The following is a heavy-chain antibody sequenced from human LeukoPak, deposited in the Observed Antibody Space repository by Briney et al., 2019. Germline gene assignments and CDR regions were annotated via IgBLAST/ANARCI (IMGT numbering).Heavy chain of an antibody. J-gene: IGHJ4*02. CDR2: ISGSGGST. V-gene: IGHV3-23*01. CDR3: VRDGDAYNFDC. D-gene: IGHD5-24*01. Sequence: QPGGSLRLSCAASGFTFSSYAMSWVRQAPGKGLEWVSAISGSGGSTYYADSVKGRFTISRDNSKNTLYLQMSGLRADDTAVYFCVRDGDAYNFDCWGQGTLVTVSS. CDR1: GFTFSSYA.